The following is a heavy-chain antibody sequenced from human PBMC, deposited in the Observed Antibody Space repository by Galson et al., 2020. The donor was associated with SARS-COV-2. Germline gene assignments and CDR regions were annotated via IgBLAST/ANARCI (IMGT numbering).Heavy chain of an antibody. CDR3: AGGYYGTGGFSLDY. Sequence: GESLKISCAASGFTVSSNYMSWIRQAPGKGLEWVTYIYRDETYYAGSVKGRFTISRDNSENTVYLQMNSLRVEDTAVYYCAGGYYGTGGFSLDYWGQGTLVTVSS. D-gene: IGHD2-8*02. CDR2: IYRDET. V-gene: IGHV3-53*01. CDR1: GFTVSSNY. J-gene: IGHJ4*02.